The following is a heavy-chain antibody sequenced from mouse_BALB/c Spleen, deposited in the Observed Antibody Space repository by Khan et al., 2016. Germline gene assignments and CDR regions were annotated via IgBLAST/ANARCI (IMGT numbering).Heavy chain of an antibody. CDR2: ISCYNGAT. V-gene: IGHV1S34*01. J-gene: IGHJ2*01. CDR1: GYSFTGYY. CDR3: ARGRRYLDY. Sequence: LVKTGASVKISCKASGYSFTGYYMHWVKQSHGKGLEWIGYISCYNGATSYNQKFKGKATFTVDTSSSTAYMQLNSLTSEDSAVYCCARGRRYLDYWGQGTTLTVSS.